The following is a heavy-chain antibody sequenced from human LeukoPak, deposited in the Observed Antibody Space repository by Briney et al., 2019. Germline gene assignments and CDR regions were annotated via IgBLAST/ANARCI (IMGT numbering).Heavy chain of an antibody. CDR2: MNPNSGNT. CDR3: ARGAPYSSSWYYYYGMDV. CDR1: GYTFTSYD. J-gene: IGHJ6*02. V-gene: IGHV1-8*01. Sequence: ASVKVSCKASGYTFTSYDINWVRQATGQGLEWMGWMNPNSGNTGYAQKFQGRVTMTRDTSISTAYMELSSLRSEDTAVYYCARGAPYSSSWYYYYGMDVWGQGTTVTVSS. D-gene: IGHD6-13*01.